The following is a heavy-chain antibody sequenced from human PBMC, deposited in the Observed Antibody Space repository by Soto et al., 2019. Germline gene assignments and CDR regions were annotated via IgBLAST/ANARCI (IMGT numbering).Heavy chain of an antibody. D-gene: IGHD6-6*01. V-gene: IGHV4-4*02. CDR2: IFYVGNI. Sequence: SETLSLTCAVSGGSISSSNWWSWVRQPPGKGLELFGEIFYVGNIYYNLSLKSRVTISLDTSKYQFSLRLNFVTAADTVLYYCVRSSIEPRVFMYPFDYWGQGTQVTVSS. CDR1: GGSISSSNW. J-gene: IGHJ4*02. CDR3: VRSSIEPRVFMYPFDY.